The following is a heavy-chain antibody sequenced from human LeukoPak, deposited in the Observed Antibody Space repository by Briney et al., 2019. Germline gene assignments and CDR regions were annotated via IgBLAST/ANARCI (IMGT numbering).Heavy chain of an antibody. Sequence: SETLSLXCSVSGASNNSYYWSWIRQSAGKGLEYIGRVYTTGGTHYNPTLKSRLTLSADTSKNQFYLTLSSVTAADTAVYYCATGSGYYRGAEYFEYWGQGVLVTVSS. CDR3: ATGSGYYRGAEYFEY. J-gene: IGHJ1*01. V-gene: IGHV4-4*07. CDR1: GASNNSYY. D-gene: IGHD3-22*01. CDR2: VYTTGGT.